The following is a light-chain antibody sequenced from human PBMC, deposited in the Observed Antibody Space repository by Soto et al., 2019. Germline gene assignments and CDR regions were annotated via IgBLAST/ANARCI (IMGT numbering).Light chain of an antibody. CDR2: GAS. V-gene: IGKV3-15*01. CDR3: QQHNGWPLT. Sequence: EIVMTQSPATLSVSPGERATLSCRGSQSVGSNLSWYQQKPGQAPRLLIYGASTRATGVPARFSGSGSGTEFTFTISSLQSEEFAVYYCQQHNGWPLTFGGGTKVEI. CDR1: QSVGSN. J-gene: IGKJ4*01.